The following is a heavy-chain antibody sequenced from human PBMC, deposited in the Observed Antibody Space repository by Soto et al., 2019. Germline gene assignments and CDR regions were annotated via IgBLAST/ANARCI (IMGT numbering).Heavy chain of an antibody. CDR3: ARQRGGFGVAIYYYYYYYMDV. Sequence: SETLSLTCTVSGGSISSSSYYWGWIRQPPGKGLEWIGSIYYSGSTYYNPSLKSRVTISVDTSKNQFSLKLSSVTAADTAVYYCARQRGGFGVAIYYYYYYYMDVWGKGTTVTVSS. V-gene: IGHV4-39*01. J-gene: IGHJ6*03. CDR1: GGSISSSSYY. CDR2: IYYSGST. D-gene: IGHD3-3*01.